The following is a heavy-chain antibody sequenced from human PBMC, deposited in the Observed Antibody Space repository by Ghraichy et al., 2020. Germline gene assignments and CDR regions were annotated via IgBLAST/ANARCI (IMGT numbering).Heavy chain of an antibody. D-gene: IGHD6-19*01. CDR3: ARHGGYSSGWYWDY. V-gene: IGHV4-4*09. CDR1: GGSISSYY. Sequence: SQTLSLTCTVSGGSISSYYWSWIRQPPGKGLEWIGYIYTSGSTNYNPSLKSRVTISVDTSKNQFSLKLSSVTAADTAVYYCARHGGYSSGWYWDYWGQGTLVTVSS. J-gene: IGHJ4*02. CDR2: IYTSGST.